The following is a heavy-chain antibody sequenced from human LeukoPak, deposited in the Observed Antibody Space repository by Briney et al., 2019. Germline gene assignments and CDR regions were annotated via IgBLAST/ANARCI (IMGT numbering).Heavy chain of an antibody. CDR2: IWYDGSNK. CDR3: AKSNAAAGTEGVDYFDY. V-gene: IGHV3-30*02. J-gene: IGHJ4*02. CDR1: GFTFSSYG. D-gene: IGHD6-13*01. Sequence: GGSLRLSCAASGFTFSSYGMHWVRQAPGKGLEWVAVIWYDGSNKYYADSVKGRFTISRDNSKNTLYLQMNSLRAEDTALYYCAKSNAAAGTEGVDYFDYWGQGTLVTVSS.